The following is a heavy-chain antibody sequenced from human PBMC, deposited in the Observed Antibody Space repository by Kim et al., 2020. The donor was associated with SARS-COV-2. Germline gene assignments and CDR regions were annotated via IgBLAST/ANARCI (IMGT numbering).Heavy chain of an antibody. CDR1: GGFISSSIYY. D-gene: IGHD3-3*01. Sequence: SETLSLTCTVSGGFISSSIYYWDWIRQTPGKGLEWIGSIHYNSGSTFYNPSLKSRVTVSVDMSKNQFSLKLTSVTAADTAVYYCANIFRFLEERFDPWGQGTLVTVSS. V-gene: IGHV4-39*01. J-gene: IGHJ5*02. CDR2: IHYNSGST. CDR3: ANIFRFLEERFDP.